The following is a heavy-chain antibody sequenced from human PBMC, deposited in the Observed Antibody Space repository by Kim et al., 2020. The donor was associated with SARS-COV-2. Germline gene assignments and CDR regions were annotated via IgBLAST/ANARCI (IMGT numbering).Heavy chain of an antibody. CDR1: GGTFSSYA. D-gene: IGHD6-13*01. J-gene: IGHJ4*02. V-gene: IGHV1-69*04. CDR3: ARDPRDAYSSSWHHYFDY. Sequence: SVKVSCKASGGTFSSYAISWVRQAPGQGLEWMGRIIPILGIANYAQKFQGRVTITADKSTSTAYMELSSLRSEDTAVYYCARDPRDAYSSSWHHYFDYWGQVTLVTVSS. CDR2: IIPILGIA.